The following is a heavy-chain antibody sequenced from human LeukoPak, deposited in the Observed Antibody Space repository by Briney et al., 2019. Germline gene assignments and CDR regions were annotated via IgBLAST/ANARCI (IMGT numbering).Heavy chain of an antibody. CDR1: GGSFSSYA. V-gene: IGHV1-8*03. Sequence: ASVKVSCKASGGSFSSYAISWVRQATGQGLEWMGWMNPNSGNTGYAQKFQGRVTITRNTSISTAYMELSSLRSEDTAVYYCARVVTLYYYYMDVWGKGTTVTVSS. CDR3: ARVVTLYYYYMDV. D-gene: IGHD5-18*01. J-gene: IGHJ6*03. CDR2: MNPNSGNT.